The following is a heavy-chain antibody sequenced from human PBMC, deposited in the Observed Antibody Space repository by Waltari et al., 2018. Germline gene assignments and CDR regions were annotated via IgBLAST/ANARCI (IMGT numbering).Heavy chain of an antibody. D-gene: IGHD6-13*01. CDR1: GGSISSSNW. V-gene: IGHV4-4*02. Sequence: QVQLQESGPGLVKPSGTLSLTCAVSGGSISSSNWWSWVRQPPGKGLEWIGEIYHSGSTNYNPSLKSRVTISVDKSKNQFSLKLSSVTAADTAVYYCARDPIAAAGTPDYYYGMDVWGQGTTVTVSS. CDR3: ARDPIAAAGTPDYYYGMDV. J-gene: IGHJ6*02. CDR2: IYHSGST.